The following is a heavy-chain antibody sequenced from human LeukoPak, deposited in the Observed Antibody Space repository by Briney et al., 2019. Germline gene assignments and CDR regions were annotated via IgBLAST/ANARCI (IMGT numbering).Heavy chain of an antibody. D-gene: IGHD4-17*01. CDR2: ISGSGRGT. CDR1: GLTFSNYA. V-gene: IGHV3-23*01. Sequence: GGALTLSCTAPGLTFSNYATTWVPQAPGKGLEWVSSISGSGRGTYYADSVKGRFSVSRDNSQNSVFLHMNSLRADDTALYNCSKDPNGDYVGAFDMWGPGTMVTVSS. J-gene: IGHJ3*02. CDR3: SKDPNGDYVGAFDM.